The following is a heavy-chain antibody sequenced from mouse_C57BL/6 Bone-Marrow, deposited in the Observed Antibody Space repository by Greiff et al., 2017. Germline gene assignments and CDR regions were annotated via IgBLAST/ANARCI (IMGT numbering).Heavy chain of an antibody. D-gene: IGHD2-4*01. CDR2: ISSGGDYI. CDR3: TRVDDYDAGLYYYAMDY. CDR1: GFTFSSYA. J-gene: IGHJ4*01. V-gene: IGHV5-9-1*02. Sequence: EVQVVESGEGLVKPGGSLKLSCAASGFTFSSYAMSWVRQTPEKRLEWVAYISSGGDYIYYADTVKGRFTISRDNARNTLYLQMSILKSEDTAMYYCTRVDDYDAGLYYYAMDYWGQGTSVTVSS.